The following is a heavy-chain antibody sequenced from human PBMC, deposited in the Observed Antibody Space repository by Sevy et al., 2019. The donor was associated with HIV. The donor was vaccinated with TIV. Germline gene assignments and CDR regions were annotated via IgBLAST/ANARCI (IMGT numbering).Heavy chain of an antibody. CDR2: ISSSGSSI. V-gene: IGHV3-48*03. CDR1: GFTFSNYE. D-gene: IGHD5-18*01. CDR3: ARGRYSYGMGAFDI. J-gene: IGHJ3*02. Sequence: GGSLRLSYVVSGFTFSNYEINWVRQAPGKGLEWLSYISSSGSSIYYADSVKGRFTISRDNAKNSLYLQMSSLRAEDTAVYYCARGRYSYGMGAFDIWGQWTMVTVSS.